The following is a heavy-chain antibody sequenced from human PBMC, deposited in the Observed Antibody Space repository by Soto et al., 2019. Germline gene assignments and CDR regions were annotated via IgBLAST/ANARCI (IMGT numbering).Heavy chain of an antibody. D-gene: IGHD6-25*01. CDR1: GYTFTSYG. V-gene: IGHV1-18*01. CDR3: ARSIAAAIDFDY. Sequence: QVQLVQSGAEVKKPGASVKVSCKASGYTFTSYGISWVRQAPGQGLEWMGWISAYNGNTNYAPKLQGRVTMTTDTSTITAYLELRMLRSHDTAVYYCARSIAAAIDFDYWGQGTLVTVSS. CDR2: ISAYNGNT. J-gene: IGHJ4*02.